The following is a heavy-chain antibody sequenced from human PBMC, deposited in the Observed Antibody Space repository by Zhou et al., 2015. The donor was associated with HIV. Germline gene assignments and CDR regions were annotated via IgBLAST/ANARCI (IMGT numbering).Heavy chain of an antibody. CDR1: GFAFSASS. J-gene: IGHJ6*02. CDR3: TGRTPGGMDV. V-gene: IGHV3-73*01. Sequence: EVQLVESGGGLVKPGVSLTLSCAASGFAFSASSMNWVRQASGKGLEWVGRIRSKVNQYATAYAASVKGRFSISRDDSKNTAFLHMNSLKIEDTAVYYCTGRTPGGMDVWGQGTTVTVSS. CDR2: IRSKVNQYAT. D-gene: IGHD1-14*01.